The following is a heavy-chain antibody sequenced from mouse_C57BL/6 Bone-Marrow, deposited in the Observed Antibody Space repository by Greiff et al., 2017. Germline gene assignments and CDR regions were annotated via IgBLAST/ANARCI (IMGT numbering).Heavy chain of an antibody. D-gene: IGHD2-1*01. J-gene: IGHJ2*01. CDR3: ARRDYGNYIDY. CDR2: ISNGGGST. Sequence: EVQLVESGGGLVQPGGSLKLSCAASGFTFSDSYMYLVRQTPEKRLEWVAYISNGGGSTYYPDTVQGRFTISRDNAKNTLYLQMSRLKSEDTAMYYCARRDYGNYIDYWGQGTTLTVSS. CDR1: GFTFSDSY. V-gene: IGHV5-12*01.